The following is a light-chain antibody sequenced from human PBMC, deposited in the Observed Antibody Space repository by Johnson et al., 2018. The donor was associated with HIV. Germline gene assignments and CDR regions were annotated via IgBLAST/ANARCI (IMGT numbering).Light chain of an antibody. CDR3: GTWDSTLSAGGYV. CDR1: SSNIGNNY. V-gene: IGLV1-51*01. Sequence: QSVLTQAPSVSAAPGQKVTISCSGSSSNIGNNYVSWYQQLPGTSPKLLIYENKARPSGIPDRFSGSKSATSATLAITGLQTGDEADYYCGTWDSTLSAGGYVFGTGTNVTVL. J-gene: IGLJ1*01. CDR2: ENK.